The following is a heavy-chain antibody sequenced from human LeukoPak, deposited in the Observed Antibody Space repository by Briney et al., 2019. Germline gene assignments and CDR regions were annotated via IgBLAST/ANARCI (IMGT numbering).Heavy chain of an antibody. J-gene: IGHJ4*02. V-gene: IGHV3-23*01. CDR1: GFTFSSYA. D-gene: IGHD2-2*01. CDR2: ISGSGGST. CDR3: ARIVVPAAYFDY. Sequence: PGGSLRLSCSASGFTFSSYAMTWVRQAPGKGLDWVSTISGSGGSTYYADSVKGRFTISRDNSKNTLYLQMNSLRAEDTAVYYCARIVVPAAYFDYWGQGTLVTVSS.